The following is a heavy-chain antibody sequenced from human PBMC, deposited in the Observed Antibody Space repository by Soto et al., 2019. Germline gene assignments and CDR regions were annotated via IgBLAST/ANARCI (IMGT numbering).Heavy chain of an antibody. D-gene: IGHD6-13*01. CDR3: ARHEWSSSWYYGMDV. CDR1: GYSFTSYW. Sequence: PGESLKISCKGSGYSFTSYWISWVRQMPGKGLEWMGRIDPSDSYTNYSPSFQGHVTISADKSISTAYLQWSSLKASDTAMYYCARHEWSSSWYYGMDVWGQGTTVTVYS. CDR2: IDPSDSYT. J-gene: IGHJ6*02. V-gene: IGHV5-10-1*01.